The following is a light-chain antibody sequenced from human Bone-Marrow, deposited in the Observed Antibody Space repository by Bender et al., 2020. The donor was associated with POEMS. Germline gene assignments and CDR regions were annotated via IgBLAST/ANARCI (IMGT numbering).Light chain of an antibody. CDR1: KLGEEY. J-gene: IGLJ3*02. V-gene: IGLV3-1*01. Sequence: VLTQPPSVSGAPGQTATITCSGEKLGEEYACWYQQKPGQSPVVVIYQDTKRPSGVPDRFSGSKSGNTASLTISGLQAEDEADYHCCSYAGSYTLVFGGGTKLTVL. CDR2: QDT. CDR3: CSYAGSYTLV.